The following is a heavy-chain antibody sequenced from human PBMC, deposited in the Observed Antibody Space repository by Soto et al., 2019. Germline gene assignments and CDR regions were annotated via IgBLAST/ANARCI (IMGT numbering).Heavy chain of an antibody. Sequence: TSETLCVTCTVTGGTINGGGYSWTWIRQPPGKGLEWIGFIYHTGTTYYNPSLKSRVTISVDRSKNQFSLKLNSVTAADTAVYYCAREVNYYDSSGPSWFDPWGQGALVTVSS. CDR1: GGTINGGGYS. V-gene: IGHV4-30-2*01. CDR2: IYHTGTT. CDR3: AREVNYYDSSGPSWFDP. D-gene: IGHD3-22*01. J-gene: IGHJ5*02.